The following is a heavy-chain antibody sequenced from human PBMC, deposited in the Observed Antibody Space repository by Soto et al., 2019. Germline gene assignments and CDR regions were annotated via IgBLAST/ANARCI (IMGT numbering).Heavy chain of an antibody. J-gene: IGHJ4*02. CDR2: INHSGST. V-gene: IGHV4-34*01. CDR3: ARVASYSNYYFEY. CDR1: GGSSSGYY. D-gene: IGHD4-4*01. Sequence: SETLSLPCAVYGGSSSGYYWSLIRQPPGKGLEWIGEINHSGSTNYNPSLKSRVTISVDTSKNQLSLKLSSVTAADTAVYYCARVASYSNYYFEYWGQGTPVTVSP.